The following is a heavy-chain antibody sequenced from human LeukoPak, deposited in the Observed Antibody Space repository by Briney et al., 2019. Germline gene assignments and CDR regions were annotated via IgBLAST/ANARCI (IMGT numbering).Heavy chain of an antibody. CDR2: ISSSGSTI. V-gene: IGHV3-11*01. CDR1: GFTFSDYY. D-gene: IGHD5-24*01. CDR3: ARDDGDGYNSYYYMDV. Sequence: GGSLRLSCAASGFTFSDYYMSWIRQAPGEGLECVSYISSSGSTIYYADSVKGRFTISRDNAKNSLYLQMNSLRAEDTAVYYCARDDGDGYNSYYYMDVWGKGTTVTVSS. J-gene: IGHJ6*03.